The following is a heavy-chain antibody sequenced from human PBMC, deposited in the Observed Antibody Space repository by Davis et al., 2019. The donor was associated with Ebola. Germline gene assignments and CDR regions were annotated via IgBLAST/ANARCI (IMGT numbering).Heavy chain of an antibody. CDR1: GFTFSTYV. CDR3: AKFRSDYYDSSGYSPNWFDP. Sequence: PGGSLRLSCTASGFTFSTYVMTWVRQIPGKGLDWVSTISAGGGSTYYADSVKGRFTISRDNSKNTLYLQMNSLRAEDTAAYYCAKFRSDYYDSSGYSPNWFDPWGQGTQVTVSS. J-gene: IGHJ5*02. CDR2: ISAGGGST. D-gene: IGHD3-22*01. V-gene: IGHV3-23*01.